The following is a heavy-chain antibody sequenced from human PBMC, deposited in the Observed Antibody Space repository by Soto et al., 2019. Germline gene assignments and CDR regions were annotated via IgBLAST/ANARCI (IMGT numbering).Heavy chain of an antibody. Sequence: PSETLSLTCTVSGGSISSSSYYWGWIRQPPGKGLEWIGSMYYRGSTYYNPSLKIRVTISVETSKNQFSLKLSSVTADDTAVYYCERHGPYYYGSGSSFDPWCQGTLVTVSS. CDR2: MYYRGST. CDR3: ERHGPYYYGSGSSFDP. D-gene: IGHD3-10*01. J-gene: IGHJ5*02. CDR1: GGSISSSSYY. V-gene: IGHV4-39*01.